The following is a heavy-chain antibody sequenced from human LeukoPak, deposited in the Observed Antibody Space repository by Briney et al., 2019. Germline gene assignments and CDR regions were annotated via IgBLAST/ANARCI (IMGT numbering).Heavy chain of an antibody. CDR1: GGSISSYY. CDR2: MYYGGSS. CDR3: ARTPEYSSGWWGGFDP. J-gene: IGHJ5*02. D-gene: IGHD6-19*01. V-gene: IGHV4-59*01. Sequence: SETLSLTCTVSGGSISSYYWSWIRQPPGKGLEWIGYMYYGGSSNYNASLKSRVTISVDMSKNQFSLKLSSVTAADTAVYYCARTPEYSSGWWGGFDPWGQGTLVTVSS.